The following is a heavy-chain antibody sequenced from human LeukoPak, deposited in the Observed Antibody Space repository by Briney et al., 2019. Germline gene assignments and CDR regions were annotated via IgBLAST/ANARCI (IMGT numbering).Heavy chain of an antibody. J-gene: IGHJ4*02. CDR3: TRWGYCSSTSCYRYFDY. D-gene: IGHD2-2*01. CDR1: GFTFSSYG. Sequence: GGSLRLSCAASGFTFSSYGMSWVRQAPGKGLECVSSISGGGGSTYYADSVKGRFTISRDDSKNTLYLQMNSLRVEDTALYYCTRWGYCSSTSCYRYFDYWGQGTLVTVSS. V-gene: IGHV3-23*01. CDR2: ISGGGGST.